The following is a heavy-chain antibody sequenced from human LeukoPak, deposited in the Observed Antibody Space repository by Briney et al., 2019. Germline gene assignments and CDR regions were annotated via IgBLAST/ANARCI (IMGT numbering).Heavy chain of an antibody. J-gene: IGHJ4*02. CDR3: ARHAMRAFGGVIVSKYYFDY. V-gene: IGHV4-39*01. CDR2: IYYSGST. Sequence: SETLSLTCTVSGGSISSSSYYWGWIRQPPGKGPEWIGSIYYSGSTYYNPSLKSRVTISVDTSKNQFSLKLSSVTAADTAVYYCARHAMRAFGGVIVSKYYFDYWGQGTLVTVSS. D-gene: IGHD3-16*02. CDR1: GGSISSSSYY.